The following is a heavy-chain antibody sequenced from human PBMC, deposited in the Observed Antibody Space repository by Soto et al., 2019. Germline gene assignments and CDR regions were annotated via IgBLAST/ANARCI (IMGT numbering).Heavy chain of an antibody. CDR2: IYSGGST. D-gene: IGHD5-18*01. J-gene: IGHJ4*02. CDR1: GFTVSSNY. Sequence: GGSLRLSCAASGFTVSSNYMSWVRQAPGKGLEWVSVIYSGGSTYYADSVKGRFTISRHNSKNTLYLQMNSLRAEDTAVYYCARGAVDTAMVFDYWGQGTLVTVSS. CDR3: ARGAVDTAMVFDY. V-gene: IGHV3-53*04.